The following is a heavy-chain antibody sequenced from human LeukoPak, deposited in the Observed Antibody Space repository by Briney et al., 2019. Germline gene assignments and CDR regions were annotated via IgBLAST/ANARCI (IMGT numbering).Heavy chain of an antibody. CDR3: ARGKYTSFDN. CDR2: TYYRSKWSF. V-gene: IGHV6-1*01. J-gene: IGHJ4*02. Sequence: SQTLSLTCAISGDSIFTNNVAWNWIRQSPSRGLEWLGRTYYRSKWSFDYAVSVKSRITINADTSRNQFSLQLSSVTPEDTAVYYCARGKYTSFDNWGQGTLVTVSS. D-gene: IGHD6-6*01. CDR1: GDSIFTNNVA.